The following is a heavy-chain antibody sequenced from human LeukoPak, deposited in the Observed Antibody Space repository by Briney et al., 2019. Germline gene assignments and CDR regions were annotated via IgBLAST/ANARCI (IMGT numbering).Heavy chain of an antibody. J-gene: IGHJ4*02. CDR1: GFTFSSYE. CDR3: ARETYYYDSSGYPYFDY. V-gene: IGHV3-48*01. D-gene: IGHD3-22*01. Sequence: GGSLRLSCAASGFTFSSYEMNWVRQAPGKGLEWVSYISSSSSTIYYADSVKGRFTISRDNAKNLLYLQMNSLRAEDTAVHYCARETYYYDSSGYPYFDYWGQGTLVTVSS. CDR2: ISSSSSTI.